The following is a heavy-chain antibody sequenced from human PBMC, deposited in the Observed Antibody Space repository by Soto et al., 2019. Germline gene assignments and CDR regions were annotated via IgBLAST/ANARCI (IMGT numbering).Heavy chain of an antibody. CDR3: ARRARTATTNWGAFDV. D-gene: IGHD1-7*01. CDR2: ISYSADKT. J-gene: IGHJ3*01. CDR1: GFTFSSYS. Sequence: GGSLRLSCAASGFTFSSYSMNWVRQAPGKGLEWVSTISYSADKTHYADSVKGRFTISRDNSRDTLFLQMNSLRADDAAVYYCARRARTATTNWGAFDVWGQGTMVTVSS. V-gene: IGHV3-23*01.